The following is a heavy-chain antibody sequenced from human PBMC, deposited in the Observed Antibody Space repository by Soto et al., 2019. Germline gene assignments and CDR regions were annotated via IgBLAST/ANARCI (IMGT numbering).Heavy chain of an antibody. CDR3: ARFSYGSGRPHDAFDI. V-gene: IGHV1-8*01. CDR1: GYTFTSYD. CDR2: MNPNSGNT. D-gene: IGHD3-10*01. Sequence: VASVKVSCKASGYTFTSYDINWVRQATGQGLEWMGWMNPNSGNTGYAQKFQGRVTMTRNTSISTAYMELSSLRSEDTAVYYCARFSYGSGRPHDAFDIWGQGTMVTVSS. J-gene: IGHJ3*02.